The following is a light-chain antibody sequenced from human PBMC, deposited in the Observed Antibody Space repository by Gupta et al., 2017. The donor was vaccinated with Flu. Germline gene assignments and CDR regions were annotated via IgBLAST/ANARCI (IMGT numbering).Light chain of an antibody. CDR2: AAS. Sequence: DIQMTQSPSSLSASVGDRVTITCRASQSIGSYLHWYQQKPGKAPKLLIYAASSLQRGVPSRFSGSGSGRDFTLTISRLQPQDFATYYCQQCDSTPITFDRGPKVEIK. V-gene: IGKV1-39*01. CDR3: QQCDSTPIT. CDR1: QSIGSY. J-gene: IGKJ4*01.